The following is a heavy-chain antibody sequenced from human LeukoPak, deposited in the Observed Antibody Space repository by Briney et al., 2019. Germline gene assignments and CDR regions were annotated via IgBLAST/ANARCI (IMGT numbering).Heavy chain of an antibody. CDR3: ATDRGITGTTPLDY. J-gene: IGHJ4*02. D-gene: IGHD1-7*01. CDR2: FDPEDGET. Sequence: ASVKVSCKASGYTFTSYGISWVRQAPGQGLEWMGGFDPEDGETIYAQKFQGRVTMTEDTSTDTAYMELSSLRSEDTAVYYCATDRGITGTTPLDYWGQGTLVTVSS. CDR1: GYTFTSYG. V-gene: IGHV1-24*01.